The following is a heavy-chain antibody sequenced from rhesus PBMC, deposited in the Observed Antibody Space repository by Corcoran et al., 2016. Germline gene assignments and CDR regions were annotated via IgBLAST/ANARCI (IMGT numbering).Heavy chain of an antibody. V-gene: IGHV4-80*01. CDR2: INGNSGST. Sequence: QVQLQESGPGLVKPSETLSLTCAVSGGSFSSYWWSWIRQPPGKGLEWIGEINGNSGSTHYNPSLKSRVTISKDASKNQFSLKLSSVTAADTAVYYCARCDSNRFDYWGQGVLVTVSS. CDR3: ARCDSNRFDY. D-gene: IGHD4-23*01. J-gene: IGHJ4*01. CDR1: GGSFSSYW.